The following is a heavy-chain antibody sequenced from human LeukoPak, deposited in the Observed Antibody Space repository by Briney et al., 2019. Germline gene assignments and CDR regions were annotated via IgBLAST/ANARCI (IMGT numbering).Heavy chain of an antibody. V-gene: IGHV3-21*03. CDR3: TTEGYSTTWHYFDY. CDR2: ISSSSSYI. Sequence: GGSLGLSCAASGFTFSSYSMNWVRQAPGKGLEWVSSISSSSSYIYYADSVKGRFTISRDNAKNSLYLQMNSLKTEDTAVYYCTTEGYSTTWHYFDYWGQGTLVTVSS. D-gene: IGHD2/OR15-2a*01. CDR1: GFTFSSYS. J-gene: IGHJ4*02.